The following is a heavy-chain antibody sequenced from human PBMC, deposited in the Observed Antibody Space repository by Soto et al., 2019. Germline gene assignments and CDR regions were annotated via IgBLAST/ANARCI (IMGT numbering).Heavy chain of an antibody. J-gene: IGHJ5*02. CDR2: IYYSGST. CDR1: GGSISSYY. CDR3: ARTDLNWFDP. Sequence: QVQLQESGPGLVKPSETLSLTCTVSGGSISSYYWSWIRQPPGKGLEWIGYIYYSGSTNYNPSLKSRVTISVDTSKNQFSLKLSSVTAADTAVYYCARTDLNWFDPWGQGTLVTVSS. V-gene: IGHV4-59*08.